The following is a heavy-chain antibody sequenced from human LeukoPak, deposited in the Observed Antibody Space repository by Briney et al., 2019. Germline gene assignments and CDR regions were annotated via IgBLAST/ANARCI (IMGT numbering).Heavy chain of an antibody. Sequence: SETLSLTCAVYGGSFSGYYWSWIRQPPGKGLEWIGEINHSGSTNYNPSLKSRVTISVDMSKNQFSLKLSSVTAADMAVYYCARGGAYQLLFNPRWFDPWGQGTLVTVSS. CDR1: GGSFSGYY. CDR3: ARGGAYQLLFNPRWFDP. CDR2: INHSGST. D-gene: IGHD2-2*01. J-gene: IGHJ5*02. V-gene: IGHV4-34*01.